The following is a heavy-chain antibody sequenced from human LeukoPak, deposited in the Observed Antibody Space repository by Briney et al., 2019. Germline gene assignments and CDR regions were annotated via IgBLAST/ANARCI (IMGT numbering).Heavy chain of an antibody. D-gene: IGHD3-10*01. Sequence: PSETLSLTCAVSGGSLSGYYWTWIRQPPGKGLEWIGEINHSGSTNYNPSLKSRVTISVDTSKNQFSLKLSSVTAADTAVYYCARGDNPVRGVPHYFDYWGQGTLVTVSS. CDR1: GGSLSGYY. V-gene: IGHV4-34*01. CDR3: ARGDNPVRGVPHYFDY. J-gene: IGHJ4*02. CDR2: INHSGST.